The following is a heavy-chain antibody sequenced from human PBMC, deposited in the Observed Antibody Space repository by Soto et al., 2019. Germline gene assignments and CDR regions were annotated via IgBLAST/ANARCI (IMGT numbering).Heavy chain of an antibody. CDR2: ISSSSSYI. J-gene: IGHJ5*02. Sequence: GWSLRLSCAASGFTFSSYSMNLVRQAPGKGLEWVSSISSSSSYIYYADSVKGRFTISRDNAKNSLYLQMNSLRAEDTAVYYCARDRDSSSWYGWFEPWGQGTLVTVSS. V-gene: IGHV3-21*01. D-gene: IGHD6-13*01. CDR3: ARDRDSSSWYGWFEP. CDR1: GFTFSSYS.